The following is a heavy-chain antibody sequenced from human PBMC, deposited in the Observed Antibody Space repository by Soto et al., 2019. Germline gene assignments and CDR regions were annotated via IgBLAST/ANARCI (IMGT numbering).Heavy chain of an antibody. V-gene: IGHV1-8*01. J-gene: IGHJ5*02. Sequence: QVQLVQSGAEVKKPGASVKVSCKASGYTFTSYDINWVRQATGQGLEWMGWMNPNSGNTGYAQKFQGRVTMTRNTYISTAYMELSSLRSEDTAVYYCARGFVLRYFDWPIGPNWFDPWGQGTLVTVSS. CDR2: MNPNSGNT. D-gene: IGHD3-9*01. CDR1: GYTFTSYD. CDR3: ARGFVLRYFDWPIGPNWFDP.